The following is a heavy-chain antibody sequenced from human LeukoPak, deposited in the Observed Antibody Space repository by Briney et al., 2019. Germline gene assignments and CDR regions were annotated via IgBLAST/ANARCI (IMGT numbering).Heavy chain of an antibody. V-gene: IGHV3-7*01. Sequence: GGSLRLSCTASGFTFSGAWMTWVRQAPGKGLEWVANIREDGTEKNYVDSVKGRFTISRDNAKNSLNLQMNSLRAEDTAVYYCARRGYSSSWDIPDYWGQGTLVTVSS. CDR3: ARRGYSSSWDIPDY. J-gene: IGHJ4*02. D-gene: IGHD2-2*01. CDR1: GFTFSGAW. CDR2: IREDGTEK.